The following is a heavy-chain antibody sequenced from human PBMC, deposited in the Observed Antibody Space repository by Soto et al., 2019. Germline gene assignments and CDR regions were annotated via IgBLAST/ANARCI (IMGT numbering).Heavy chain of an antibody. D-gene: IGHD1-26*01. J-gene: IGHJ4*02. CDR2: IWANEITT. CDR3: ASDAGGAPFEN. CDR1: GFTFSSYG. V-gene: IGHV3-33*01. Sequence: QVQLVESGGGVVQPGRSLRLSCATSGFTFSSYGMNWVRQAPGKGLEWVAVIWANEITTSYADSVKGRFTVSRDSSKNTLYLQMNSLRSEDTAVYYCASDAGGAPFENWGQGTLVTVSS.